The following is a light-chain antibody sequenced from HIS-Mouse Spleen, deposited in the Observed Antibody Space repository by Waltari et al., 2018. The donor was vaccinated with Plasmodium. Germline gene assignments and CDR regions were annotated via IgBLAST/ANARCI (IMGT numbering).Light chain of an antibody. V-gene: IGLV2-23*01. J-gene: IGLJ1*01. CDR3: CSYAGSSTYV. Sequence: QSALTQPASVSGSPGQSITISCTGTRSYFGRYNLVPWYQQHPGKAPKLMIYEGSKRPSGVSNRFSGSKSGNTASLTISGLQAEDEADYYCCSYAGSSTYVFGTGTKVTVL. CDR2: EGS. CDR1: RSYFGRYNL.